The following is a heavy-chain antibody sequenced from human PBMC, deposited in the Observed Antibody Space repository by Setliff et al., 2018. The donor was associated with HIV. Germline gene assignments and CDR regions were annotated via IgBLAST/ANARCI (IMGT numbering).Heavy chain of an antibody. CDR2: SRNKANRYTT. J-gene: IGHJ4*02. CDR1: GLTFSDHS. D-gene: IGHD2-2*02. CDR3: AREAYCSSTTCYKGGDRHFDY. Sequence: GGSLRLSCAASGLTFSDHSMDWVRQAPGKGLEWVGRSRNKANRYTTEYAASVKGRFTISRDDSKTSLYLQMNSLKTEDTAVYYCAREAYCSSTTCYKGGDRHFDYWGLGTQVTVS. V-gene: IGHV3-72*01.